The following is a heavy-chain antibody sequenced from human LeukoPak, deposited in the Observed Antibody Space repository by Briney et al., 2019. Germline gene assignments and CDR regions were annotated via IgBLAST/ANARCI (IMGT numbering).Heavy chain of an antibody. CDR3: ARDQITMIVVVTTPVDYYGMDV. Sequence: ASVKVSCKASGYTFTSYGISWVRQAPGQGLEWMGWISAYNGNTNYAQKLQGRVTMTTDTSTSTAYMELRSLRSDDTAVYYCARDQITMIVVVTTPVDYYGMDVWGQGTTVTVSS. J-gene: IGHJ6*02. V-gene: IGHV1-18*01. D-gene: IGHD3-22*01. CDR1: GYTFTSYG. CDR2: ISAYNGNT.